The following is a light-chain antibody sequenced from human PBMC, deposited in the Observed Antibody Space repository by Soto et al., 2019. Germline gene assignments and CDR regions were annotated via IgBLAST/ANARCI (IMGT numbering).Light chain of an antibody. Sequence: DIVMTQSPDSLAVSLGEMATINCKSSQSVLFSSNNQNYLAWYQHKAGQPPKLLIYWASTRESGVPDRFSGSGSGTDFTLTVSSLQAEDVAVYYCQQYWRSPYTFGQGTKVEIK. CDR2: WAS. CDR3: QQYWRSPYT. J-gene: IGKJ2*01. V-gene: IGKV4-1*01. CDR1: QSVLFSSNNQNY.